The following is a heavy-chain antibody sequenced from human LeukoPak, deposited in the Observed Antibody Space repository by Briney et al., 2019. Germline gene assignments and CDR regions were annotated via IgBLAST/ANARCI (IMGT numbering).Heavy chain of an antibody. J-gene: IGHJ5*02. CDR3: ARHVVVPAPMVDP. V-gene: IGHV4-59*01. CDR2: IYNSGSA. D-gene: IGHD2-2*01. Sequence: KASETLSLTCTVSRGFISGYYWSWIRQPPGKGLEWIGNIYNSGSANYNPSLKSRVTISVDTSKNQFSLELTSVTAADTAVYYCARHVVVPAPMVDPWGQGTLVTVSS. CDR1: RGFISGYY.